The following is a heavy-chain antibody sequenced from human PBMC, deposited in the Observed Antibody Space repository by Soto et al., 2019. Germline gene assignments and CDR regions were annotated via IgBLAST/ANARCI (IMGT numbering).Heavy chain of an antibody. J-gene: IGHJ1*01. D-gene: IGHD6-19*01. V-gene: IGHV1-69*13. CDR2: IIPIFGTA. Sequence: VKVSCKASGGTFSSYAISWVRQAPGQGLEWMGGIIPIFGTANYAQKFQGRVTITADESTSTAYMELSSLRSEDTAVYYCASPPRIAVAGDAEYFQHWGQGTLVTVSS. CDR1: GGTFSSYA. CDR3: ASPPRIAVAGDAEYFQH.